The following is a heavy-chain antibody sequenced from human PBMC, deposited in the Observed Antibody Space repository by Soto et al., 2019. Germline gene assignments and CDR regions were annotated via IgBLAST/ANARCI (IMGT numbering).Heavy chain of an antibody. CDR3: ARPWFGETPNANYYYGMDV. Sequence: GASVKVSCKASGYTFTSYGISWVRQAPGQGLEWMGWISAYNGNTYYAQKLQGRVTMATDTSTSSAYMELRSLRSDDTAVYYCARPWFGETPNANYYYGMDVWGQGTTVTVSS. D-gene: IGHD3-10*01. CDR2: ISAYNGNT. V-gene: IGHV1-18*04. J-gene: IGHJ6*02. CDR1: GYTFTSYG.